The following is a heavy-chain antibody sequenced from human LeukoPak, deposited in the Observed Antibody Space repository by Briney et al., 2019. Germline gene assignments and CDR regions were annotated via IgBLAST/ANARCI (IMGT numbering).Heavy chain of an antibody. CDR2: IIPIFGTA. D-gene: IGHD4-17*01. CDR3: ARQSSTVTFYYYYGMDV. J-gene: IGHJ6*02. V-gene: IGHV1-69*13. Sequence: SVKVSCKASGGTFSSYAISWVRQAPGQGLEWMGGIIPIFGTANYAQKFQGRVTITADESTSTAYMELSSLRSEDTAVHYCARQSSTVTFYYYYGMDVWGQGTTVTVSS. CDR1: GGTFSSYA.